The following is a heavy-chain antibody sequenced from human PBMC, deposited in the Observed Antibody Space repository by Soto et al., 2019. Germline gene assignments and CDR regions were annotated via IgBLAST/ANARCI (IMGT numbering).Heavy chain of an antibody. CDR3: ARHPGSSSRTGY. CDR2: IYYSGST. Sequence: QSRRATVYIDAFRSRGYYWRGIRQHPGEGLEWIRYIYYSGSTYYNPSLKSRVTISVDTSKNQFSLKLISMTAADTAVYFCARHPGSSSRTGYGGQGTLVIVSS. J-gene: IGHJ4*02. D-gene: IGHD3-10*01. CDR1: IDAFRSRGYY. V-gene: IGHV4-31*03.